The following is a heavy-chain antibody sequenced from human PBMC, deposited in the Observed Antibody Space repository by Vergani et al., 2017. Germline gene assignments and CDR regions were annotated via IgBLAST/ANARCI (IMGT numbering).Heavy chain of an antibody. CDR3: AKGERKQWLPLDY. CDR1: GGSVSSGSYY. J-gene: IGHJ4*02. Sequence: QVQLQESGPGLVKPSETLSLTCTVSGGSVSSGSYYWSWIRQPPGKGLEWIGYIYYSGSTNYNPSLKSRVTISVDTSKNQFSLKLSSVTAADTAVYYCAKGERKQWLPLDYLGQGTLVTVSS. D-gene: IGHD6-19*01. CDR2: IYYSGST. V-gene: IGHV4-61*01.